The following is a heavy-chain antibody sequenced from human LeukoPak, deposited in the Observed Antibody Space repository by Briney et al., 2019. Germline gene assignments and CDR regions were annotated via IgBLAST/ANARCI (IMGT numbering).Heavy chain of an antibody. D-gene: IGHD2-2*01. V-gene: IGHV3-72*01. CDR1: GFIFSDHY. J-gene: IGHJ6*02. CDR3: ARGASSSSPAYYHGLDV. Sequence: PGGSLRLSCVASGFIFSDHYMAWVRQAPGKGLEWVGRIRNKANSYTTEYAASVRGRYSVSRDDSQSSLYLQMNSLNTEDTAVYYCARGASSSSPAYYHGLDVWGQGTTVTVPS. CDR2: IRNKANSYTT.